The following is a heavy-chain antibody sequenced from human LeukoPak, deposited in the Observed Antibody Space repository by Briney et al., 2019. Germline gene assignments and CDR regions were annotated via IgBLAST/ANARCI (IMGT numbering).Heavy chain of an antibody. CDR1: GYTFTGYY. Sequence: ASVKVSCKASGYTFTGYYMHWVRQAPGQGLEWMGWINPNSGGTNYAQKFQGRVTMTRDTSISTAYMELSRLRSDDTAVYYCARDSGSYYGHDYWGQGTLVTVSS. D-gene: IGHD1-26*01. V-gene: IGHV1-2*02. CDR3: ARDSGSYYGHDY. J-gene: IGHJ4*02. CDR2: INPNSGGT.